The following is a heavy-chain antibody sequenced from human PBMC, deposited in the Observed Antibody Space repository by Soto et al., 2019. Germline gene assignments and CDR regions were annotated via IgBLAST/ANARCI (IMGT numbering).Heavy chain of an antibody. Sequence: EVQLVESGGGLVQPGGSLKLSCAASGFTFSGSAMHWVRQASGKGLEWVGRIRSKANSYATAYAASVKGRFTISRDDSKNTAYLQMNSLKTEDTAVYYCTRHEEGAQLLGYWGQGTLVTVSS. CDR1: GFTFSGSA. D-gene: IGHD1-1*01. J-gene: IGHJ4*02. CDR3: TRHEEGAQLLGY. V-gene: IGHV3-73*02. CDR2: IRSKANSYAT.